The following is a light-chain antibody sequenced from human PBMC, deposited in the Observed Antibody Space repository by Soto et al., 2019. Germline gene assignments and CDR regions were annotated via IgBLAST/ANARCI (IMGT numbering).Light chain of an antibody. J-gene: IGKJ2*01. CDR1: QSVSSSY. CDR2: GAS. V-gene: IGKV3-20*01. Sequence: EIVLTQSPGTLSLSPGERATLSCRASQSVSSSYLAWYQQKPGQAPRLLIYGASSRATGIPDRFSGSGSGTDFTLTISRLEPEDFAVYYCQQYGSSPSYTFGQGTKLRIK. CDR3: QQYGSSPSYT.